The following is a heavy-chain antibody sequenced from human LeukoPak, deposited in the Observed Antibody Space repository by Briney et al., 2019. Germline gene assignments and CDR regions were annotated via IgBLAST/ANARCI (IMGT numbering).Heavy chain of an antibody. D-gene: IGHD5-18*01. CDR1: SYTFTNYG. J-gene: IGHJ5*02. V-gene: IGHV1-18*01. CDR3: ARALPHRRLMDTTMEQHWFDP. Sequence: ASVKVSCKASSYTFTNYGINWVRQAPGQGLEWMGWISPYNENTKYAQKFQGRVTMTRDMSTSTVYMELSSLRSEDTAVYYCARALPHRRLMDTTMEQHWFDPWGQGTLVTVSS. CDR2: ISPYNENT.